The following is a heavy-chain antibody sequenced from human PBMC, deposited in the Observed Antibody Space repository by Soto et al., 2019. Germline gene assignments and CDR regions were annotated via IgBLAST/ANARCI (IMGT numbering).Heavy chain of an antibody. V-gene: IGHV3-73*01. Sequence: PVVTLRLSCTASWVTFRGSAVHWVRQASGKGLEWVCRIRSKANSYATAYAASVKGRFTISRDDSKNTAYLQMNSLKTEDTAVYYCTSRTYYYDSSGYHDYWGQGTLVTV. J-gene: IGHJ4*02. CDR2: IRSKANSYAT. D-gene: IGHD3-22*01. CDR3: TSRTYYYDSSGYHDY. CDR1: WVTFRGSA.